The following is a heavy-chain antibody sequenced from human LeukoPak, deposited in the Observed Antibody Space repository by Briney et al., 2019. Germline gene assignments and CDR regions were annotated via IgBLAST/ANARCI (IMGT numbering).Heavy chain of an antibody. CDR3: AKGGPNGSNYFDF. CDR2: ISGSGYYS. V-gene: IGHV3-23*01. Sequence: GGSLRLSCAASEFTFDNYAMSWVRQAPGKGLEWVSVISGSGYYSYYADSVKGRFTVSRDNSKTTLYLQMNGLRADDTAVYYCAKGGPNGSNYFDFWGQGTLVTVSS. D-gene: IGHD1-26*01. CDR1: EFTFDNYA. J-gene: IGHJ4*02.